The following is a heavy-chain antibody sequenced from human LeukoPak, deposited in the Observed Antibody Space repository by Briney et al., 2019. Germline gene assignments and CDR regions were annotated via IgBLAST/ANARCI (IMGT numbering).Heavy chain of an antibody. CDR1: GFTFSSYW. CDR2: IKQDGSEK. V-gene: IGHV3-7*01. CDR3: ATLHLFAPRYYYDSSGYSGDY. D-gene: IGHD3-22*01. J-gene: IGHJ4*02. Sequence: SGGSLRLSCAASGFTFSSYWMSWVRQAPGKGLEWVANIKQDGSEKYYVDSVKGRFTISRDNAKNSLYLQMNSLRAEDTAVYYCATLHLFAPRYYYDSSGYSGDYWGQGTLVTVSS.